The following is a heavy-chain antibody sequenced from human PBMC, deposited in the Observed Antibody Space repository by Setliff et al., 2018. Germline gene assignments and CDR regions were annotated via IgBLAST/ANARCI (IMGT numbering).Heavy chain of an antibody. CDR2: IYYSGST. V-gene: IGHV4-39*01. Sequence: LSLTCTVSGGSISSSSYYWGWIRQPPGKGLEYIGSIYYSGSTYYNPSLKSRVTISVDTSKNQFSLKLTSVSAADTAVYYCARRDSTGFYGYSFDFWGQGTLVTVSS. CDR1: GGSISSSSYY. CDR3: ARRDSTGFYGYSFDF. J-gene: IGHJ4*02. D-gene: IGHD3-22*01.